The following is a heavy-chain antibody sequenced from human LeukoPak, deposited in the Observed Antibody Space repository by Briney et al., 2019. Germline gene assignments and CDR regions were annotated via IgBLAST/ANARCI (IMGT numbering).Heavy chain of an antibody. V-gene: IGHV1-18*01. J-gene: IGHJ6*02. Sequence: ASVKVSCKASGYTFTSYGNGRVRQPPGQGLGWMGGISAYNGNTNYEQKLQGRVTMTTDTSTSTAYMELRSLRSDDAAVYYCARCLTTGYYYGMDVWGQGTTVTVSS. CDR1: GYTFTSYG. D-gene: IGHD5/OR15-5a*01. CDR3: ARCLTTGYYYGMDV. CDR2: ISAYNGNT.